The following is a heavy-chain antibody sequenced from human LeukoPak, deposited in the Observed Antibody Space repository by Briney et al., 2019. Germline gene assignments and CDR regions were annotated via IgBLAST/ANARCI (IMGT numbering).Heavy chain of an antibody. Sequence: AGSLRLSCEASGFTFSTYAMTWVRQTSEQGLEWVSGISGSGGNTYYADSVKGRFTISRDNFKDTLYLQMNSLRAEDTAMYYCAKAYRGDHSDYWGRGTLVTVSS. D-gene: IGHD4-17*01. CDR1: GFTFSTYA. V-gene: IGHV3-23*01. CDR3: AKAYRGDHSDY. J-gene: IGHJ4*02. CDR2: ISGSGGNT.